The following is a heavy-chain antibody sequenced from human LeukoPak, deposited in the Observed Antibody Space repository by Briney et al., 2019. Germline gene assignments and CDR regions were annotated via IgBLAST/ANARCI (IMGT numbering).Heavy chain of an antibody. CDR1: GGSISSYY. CDR2: IYSSGST. D-gene: IGHD6-19*01. J-gene: IGHJ4*02. V-gene: IGHV4-4*07. Sequence: KASETLSLTCTVSGGSISSYYWNWIRQPAGKGLEWIGRIYSSGSTNHNPSLKSRVTMSVDTSKNQFSLKLSSVTAADTAVYFCARDPSYSSGFVDYWGQGTLVTVSS. CDR3: ARDPSYSSGFVDY.